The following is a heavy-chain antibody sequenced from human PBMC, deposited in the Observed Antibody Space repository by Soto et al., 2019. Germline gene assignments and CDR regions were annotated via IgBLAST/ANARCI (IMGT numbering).Heavy chain of an antibody. Sequence: SETLSLTCTVSGGTVSNSNYYWGWIRQSPGKGLEWIGSVYYRGRSYSKSSVKSRVTISVDTSKNQFSLNLNSVTASDTAVYYCVSQRTSVLTQAYFDYWGPGALVTVSS. J-gene: IGHJ4*02. V-gene: IGHV4-39*01. CDR3: VSQRTSVLTQAYFDY. CDR2: VYYRGRS. CDR1: GGTVSNSNYY. D-gene: IGHD2-8*01.